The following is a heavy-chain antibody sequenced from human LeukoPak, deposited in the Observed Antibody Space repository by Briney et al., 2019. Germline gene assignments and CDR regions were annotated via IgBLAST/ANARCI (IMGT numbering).Heavy chain of an antibody. J-gene: IGHJ5*02. CDR2: IYYSGDT. Sequence: SQTLSLTCAVSGGSVSNTYSWSWIRQSPGGGLEWIGYIYYSGDTAYNPSLRSRVTLSVDTSKNQFSLQLRSVTTADTAVYYCVRGPYGASISKWFDPWGQGTQVIVSP. D-gene: IGHD4/OR15-4a*01. CDR3: VRGPYGASISKWFDP. CDR1: GGSVSNTYS. V-gene: IGHV4-61*01.